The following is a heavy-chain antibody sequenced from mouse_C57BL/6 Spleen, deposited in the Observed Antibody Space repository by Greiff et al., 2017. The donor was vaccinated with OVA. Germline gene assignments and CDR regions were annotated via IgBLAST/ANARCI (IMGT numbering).Heavy chain of an antibody. V-gene: IGHV1-64*01. CDR3: ARSPYGSSYSY. J-gene: IGHJ2*01. CDR2: IHPNSGST. Sequence: QVQLQQPGAELVKPGASVKLSCKASGYTFTSYWMHWVKQRPGQGLEWIGMIHPNSGSTNYNEKFKSKATLTVDKSSSTAYMQLSSLTSEDSAVYYCARSPYGSSYSYWGQGTTLAVSS. D-gene: IGHD1-1*01. CDR1: GYTFTSYW.